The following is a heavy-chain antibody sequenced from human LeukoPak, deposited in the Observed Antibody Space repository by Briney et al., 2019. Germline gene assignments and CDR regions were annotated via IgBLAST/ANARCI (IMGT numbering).Heavy chain of an antibody. V-gene: IGHV3-9*01. CDR1: GFSFDDYA. J-gene: IGHJ4*02. CDR3: GKDIVASDYYDSGGYTLDY. CDR2: ISSNSGNI. Sequence: PGGSLRLSCAASGFSFDDYAMHWVRQAPGKGLEWVSGISSNSGNIGYADSVKGRFTISRDNAKNYLYLQMSSLSTEDTALYYCGKDIVASDYYDSGGYTLDYWGQGTLVTVSS. D-gene: IGHD3-22*01.